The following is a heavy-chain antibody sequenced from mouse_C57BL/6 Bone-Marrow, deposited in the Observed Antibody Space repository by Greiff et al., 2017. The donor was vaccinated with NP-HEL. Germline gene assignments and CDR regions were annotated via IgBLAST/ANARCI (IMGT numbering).Heavy chain of an antibody. CDR1: GYTFTSYW. CDR3: ARERDGYYYAMDY. D-gene: IGHD2-3*01. Sequence: VQLQQPGAELVKPGASVKMSCKASGYTFTSYWITWVKQRPGQGLEWIGDIYPGSGSTNYNEKFKSKATLTVDTSSSTAYMQLSSLTSDDSSVYYCARERDGYYYAMDYWGQGTSVTVSS. CDR2: IYPGSGST. V-gene: IGHV1-55*01. J-gene: IGHJ4*01.